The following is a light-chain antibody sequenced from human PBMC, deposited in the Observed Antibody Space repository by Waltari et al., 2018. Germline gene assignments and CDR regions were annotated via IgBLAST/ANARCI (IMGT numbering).Light chain of an antibody. V-gene: IGLV1-51*01. CDR3: ATWDNSLTAVV. Sequence: QSVLTQPPSVSAAPGQKVTISCSGSSPTIGTYFVSWYHQLPGATPKLLIYDNNKRPSGIPDRFSASKSGTSATLDITGLQIGDEADYYCATWDNSLTAVVFGGGTKLTVL. CDR1: SPTIGTYF. CDR2: DNN. J-gene: IGLJ2*01.